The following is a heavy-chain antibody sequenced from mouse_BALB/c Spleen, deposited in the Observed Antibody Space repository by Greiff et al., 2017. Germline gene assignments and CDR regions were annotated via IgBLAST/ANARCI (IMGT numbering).Heavy chain of an antibody. Sequence: QVQLKESGAELARPGASVKLSCKASGYTFTSYWMQWVKQRPGQGLEWIGAIYPGDGDTRYTQKFKGKATLTADKSSSTAYMQLSSLASEDSAVYYCARKCGNPYWYFDVWGAGTSVTISS. CDR2: IYPGDGDT. V-gene: IGHV1-87*01. J-gene: IGHJ1*01. CDR3: ARKCGNPYWYFDV. CDR1: GYTFTSYW. D-gene: IGHD2-10*02.